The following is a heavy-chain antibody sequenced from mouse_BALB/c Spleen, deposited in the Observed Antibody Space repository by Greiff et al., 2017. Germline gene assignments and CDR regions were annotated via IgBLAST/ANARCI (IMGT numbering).Heavy chain of an antibody. CDR2: IYPGNVNT. CDR3: ARDYGSSPFDC. J-gene: IGHJ2*01. D-gene: IGHD1-1*01. CDR1: GYTFTSYY. V-gene: IGHV1S56*01. Sequence: QVQLQQSGPELVKPGASVRISCKASGYTFTSYYIHWVKQRPGQGLEWIGWIYPGNVNTKYNEKFKGKATLTADKSSSTAYMQLSSLTSEDSAVYFCARDYGSSPFDCWGQGTTLTVSS.